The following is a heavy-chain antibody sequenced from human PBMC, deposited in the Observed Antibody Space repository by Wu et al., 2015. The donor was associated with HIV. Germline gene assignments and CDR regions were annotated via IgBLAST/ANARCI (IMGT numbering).Heavy chain of an antibody. CDR3: ARGGEYYGSGSYYNGIGY. D-gene: IGHD3-10*01. Sequence: QVQLVQSGAEVKKPGSSVKVSCKASGGTFSSYAISWVRQAPGQGLEWMGRIIPIFGTANYAQKFQGRVTITADESTSTAYMELSSLRSEDTAVYYCARGGEYYGSGSYYNGIGYWGQGTLVTVSS. CDR2: IIPIFGTA. V-gene: IGHV1-69*13. CDR1: GGTFSSYA. J-gene: IGHJ4*02.